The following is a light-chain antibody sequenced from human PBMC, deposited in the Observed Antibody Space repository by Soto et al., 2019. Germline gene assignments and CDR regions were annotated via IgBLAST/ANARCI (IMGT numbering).Light chain of an antibody. V-gene: IGLV1-40*01. CDR3: QSYDSKLYYV. CDR1: SSNLGAGYE. Sequence: HSVLTQPPSVSGAPGQTVTISCTGSSSNLGAGYEVAWYQQLLGTVPKLLIFGNRNRTSGVPDRFSGSKSGASASLAISGLQPDDEADYYCQSYDSKLYYVFGSGTKVTV. CDR2: GNR. J-gene: IGLJ1*01.